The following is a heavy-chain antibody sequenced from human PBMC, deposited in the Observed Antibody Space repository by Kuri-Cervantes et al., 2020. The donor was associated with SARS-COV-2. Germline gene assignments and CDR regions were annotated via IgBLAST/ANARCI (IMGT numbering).Heavy chain of an antibody. CDR3: ARVQTLPSAITGTLHRGQYYYYYYYMDV. Sequence: ASVKVSCKASGYTFTSYDINWVRQATGQGLEWMGWMNPNSGNTGYAQKFQGRVTITRNTSISTAYMELSSMRSEDAAVYYCARVQTLPSAITGTLHRGQYYYYYYYMDVWGKGTTVTVSS. CDR2: MNPNSGNT. D-gene: IGHD1-20*01. V-gene: IGHV1-8*03. CDR1: GYTFTSYD. J-gene: IGHJ6*03.